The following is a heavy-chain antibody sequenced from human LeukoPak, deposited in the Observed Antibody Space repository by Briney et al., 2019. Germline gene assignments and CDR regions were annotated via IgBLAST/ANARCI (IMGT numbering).Heavy chain of an antibody. V-gene: IGHV5-51*01. CDR1: GYSFTNYW. Sequence: PGESLKISCKGSGYSFTNYWIGWVRQMPGKGLEWMGIIHPGDSDTRYSPSFQGQVTISVDKSVNTTYLQWSSLKSSDTAMYYCAGIPHREFHLWGQGTLVTVSS. J-gene: IGHJ4*02. CDR2: IHPGDSDT. CDR3: AGIPHREFHL. D-gene: IGHD1-14*01.